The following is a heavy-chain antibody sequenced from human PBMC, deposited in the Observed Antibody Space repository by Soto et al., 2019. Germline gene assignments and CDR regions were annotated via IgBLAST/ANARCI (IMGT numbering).Heavy chain of an antibody. D-gene: IGHD1-26*01. V-gene: IGHV3-7*01. CDR1: GFSFSAYW. CDR3: ARDHRPRSMDV. Sequence: VQLVESGGGFVQSGGSLRLSCGASGFSFSAYWMTWVRQAPGKGLEWVANIRQDGGQRTYGDSVKGRFTVSRDNAKNSVFLQMNGLTDDDTAVYYCARDHRPRSMDVWGKGTAVTVSA. J-gene: IGHJ6*04. CDR2: IRQDGGQR.